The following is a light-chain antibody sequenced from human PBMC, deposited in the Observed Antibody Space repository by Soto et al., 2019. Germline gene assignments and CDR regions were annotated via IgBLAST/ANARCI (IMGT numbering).Light chain of an antibody. CDR2: GAS. V-gene: IGKV3-20*01. Sequence: EIVLTQSPGTLSLSPGERATLSCRASQSVSSSYLAWYQQKPGQAPRLVIYGASSRATGIPHRFSGSGSGTDFTLTISRLEPEDFAVYYCQQFGSSQFAFGQGTNLEIK. CDR1: QSVSSSY. CDR3: QQFGSSQFA. J-gene: IGKJ2*01.